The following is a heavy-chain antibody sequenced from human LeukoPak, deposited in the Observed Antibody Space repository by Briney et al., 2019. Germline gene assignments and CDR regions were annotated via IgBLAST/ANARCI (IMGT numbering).Heavy chain of an antibody. CDR3: ARVGEMATIRD. CDR1: GGSISSSSYY. CDR2: ISYSGST. Sequence: SETLSLTCTVSGGSISSSSYYWGWIRQPPGKGLEWIGSISYSGSTYYNPSLKSRVTMSVDTSKNQFSLKLSSVTAADTAVYYCARVGEMATIRDWGQGTLVTVSS. J-gene: IGHJ4*02. D-gene: IGHD5-24*01. V-gene: IGHV4-39*07.